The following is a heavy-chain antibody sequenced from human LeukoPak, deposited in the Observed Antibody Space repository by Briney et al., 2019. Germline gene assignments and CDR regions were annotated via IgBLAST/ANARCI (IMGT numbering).Heavy chain of an antibody. CDR2: ISGSGGST. D-gene: IGHD3-10*01. CDR3: AKDLLLWFGEFPGLFDY. Sequence: ASVKVSCKASGGTFSSYAMSWVRQAPGKGLEWVSAISGSGGSTYYADSVKGRFTISRDNSKNTLYLQMNSLRAEDTAVYYCAKDLLLWFGEFPGLFDYWGQGTLVTVSS. V-gene: IGHV3-23*01. J-gene: IGHJ4*02. CDR1: GGTFSSYA.